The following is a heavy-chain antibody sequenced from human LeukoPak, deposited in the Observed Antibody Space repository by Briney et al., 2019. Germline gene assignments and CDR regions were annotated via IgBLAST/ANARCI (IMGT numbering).Heavy chain of an antibody. CDR2: IIPIFGIA. Sequence: ASVKVSCKASGGTFSSYAISWVRQAPGQGLEWMGRIIPIFGIANYAQKFQGRVTITADKSTSTAYMELSSLRSEDTAVYYCARGGYLELQETQYYFDYWGQGTLVAVSS. J-gene: IGHJ4*02. V-gene: IGHV1-69*04. CDR3: ARGGYLELQETQYYFDY. CDR1: GGTFSSYA. D-gene: IGHD1-7*01.